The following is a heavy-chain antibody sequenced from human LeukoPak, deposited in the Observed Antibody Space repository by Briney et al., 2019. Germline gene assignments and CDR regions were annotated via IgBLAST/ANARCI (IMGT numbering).Heavy chain of an antibody. J-gene: IGHJ2*01. Sequence: SETLSLACTVSGGSISSGSYYWSWIRQPAGKGLEWIGRIYTSGSTNYNPSLKSRVTISVDTSKNQFSLKLSSVPAADTAVYYCARAPDWYFDLWGRGTLVTVSS. CDR3: ARAPDWYFDL. D-gene: IGHD2-2*01. CDR2: IYTSGST. CDR1: GGSISSGSYY. V-gene: IGHV4-61*02.